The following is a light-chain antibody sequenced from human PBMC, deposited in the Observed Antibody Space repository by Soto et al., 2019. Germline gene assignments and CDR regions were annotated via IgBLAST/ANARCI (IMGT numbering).Light chain of an antibody. Sequence: DIVLTQSPGTLSLSPGERAALSCRASQSVRSNYFAWYQQTPGQAPSLLIYGASNSAAGVPDRFSGSGSGTDFTLTISRLEPEDFAVYYCQQYGSSPPLTFGPGTRVDIK. V-gene: IGKV3-20*01. CDR2: GAS. CDR1: QSVRSNY. J-gene: IGKJ3*01. CDR3: QQYGSSPPLT.